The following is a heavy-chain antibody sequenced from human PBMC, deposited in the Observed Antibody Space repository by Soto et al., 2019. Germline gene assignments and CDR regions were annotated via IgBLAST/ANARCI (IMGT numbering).Heavy chain of an antibody. CDR1: GFSLSTSGVG. J-gene: IGHJ4*02. Sequence: QITLKESGPTLVKPTQTLTLTCTFSGFSLSTSGVGVGWIRQPPGKALEWLAIIYWDDEKRYGPSLKTRLTVNKKNPKNQVVLTITNVDPWDTATYYCAHRAYFDSGKQFDYWGQGTLVSVSS. CDR3: AHRAYFDSGKQFDY. V-gene: IGHV2-5*05. D-gene: IGHD3-10*01. CDR2: IYWDDEK.